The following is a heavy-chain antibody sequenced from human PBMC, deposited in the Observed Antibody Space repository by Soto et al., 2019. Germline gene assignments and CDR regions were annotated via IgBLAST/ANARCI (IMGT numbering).Heavy chain of an antibody. D-gene: IGHD2-15*01. CDR3: TRGRYCLTGRCFPNWFDS. J-gene: IGHJ5*01. CDR2: IYKSTTT. V-gene: IGHV4-30-4*01. Sequence: SETLSLTCSVSGDSISTVDYFWAWIRQPPGQALEYIGYIYKSTTTYYNPSFEGRVAFSLDTSKSQFSLTVTSVTAADTAVYFCTRGRYCLTGRCFPNWFDSWGQGTLVTVSS. CDR1: GDSISTVDYF.